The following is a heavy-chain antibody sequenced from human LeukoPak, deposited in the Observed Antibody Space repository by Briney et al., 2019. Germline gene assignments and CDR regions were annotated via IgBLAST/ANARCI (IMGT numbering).Heavy chain of an antibody. CDR1: GFISRGYW. V-gene: IGHV3-7*01. Sequence: GSLRLSCAASGFISRGYWMSWVRQAPGKGLEWVANIKQDGSETYYVDSVKGRFTISRDNAKNALYLEMNNLRAEDTALYYCAREYFGSGSYDSWGHGTLVTVSS. CDR3: AREYFGSGSYDS. D-gene: IGHD3-10*01. J-gene: IGHJ5*01. CDR2: IKQDGSET.